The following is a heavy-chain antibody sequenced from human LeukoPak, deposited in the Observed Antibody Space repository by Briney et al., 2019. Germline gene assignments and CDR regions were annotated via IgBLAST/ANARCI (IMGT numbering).Heavy chain of an antibody. D-gene: IGHD6-13*01. J-gene: IGHJ4*02. CDR2: ISYDGSKK. CDR3: AKSDPGSSWYGDY. V-gene: IGHV3-30*18. Sequence: GGSLRLSCAAWGFTFSSYGMHWVRQAPGKGLEGGAVISYDGSKKYYADSVKGRFTISRDNSKNTLYLQMNSLRAEDTAVYYCAKSDPGSSWYGDYWGQGTLVTVSS. CDR1: GFTFSSYG.